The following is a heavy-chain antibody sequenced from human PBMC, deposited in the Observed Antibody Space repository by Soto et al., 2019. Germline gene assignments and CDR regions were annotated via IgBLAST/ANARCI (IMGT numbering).Heavy chain of an antibody. Sequence: GGSLRLSCAASGFTFSSYWMSWVRQAPGKGLEWVANIKQDGSEKYYVDSVKGRFTISRDNAKNSLYLQMNSLRAEDTAVSYCARDGPEYYDYIWGSSDVAFDIWGQGTMVTVSS. CDR3: ARDGPEYYDYIWGSSDVAFDI. J-gene: IGHJ3*02. CDR2: IKQDGSEK. V-gene: IGHV3-7*01. CDR1: GFTFSSYW. D-gene: IGHD3-16*01.